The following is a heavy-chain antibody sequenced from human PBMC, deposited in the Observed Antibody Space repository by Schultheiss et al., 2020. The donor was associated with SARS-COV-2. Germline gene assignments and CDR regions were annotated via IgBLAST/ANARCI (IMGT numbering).Heavy chain of an antibody. J-gene: IGHJ3*02. D-gene: IGHD4-23*01. CDR1: GYTFSSYG. Sequence: SVKVSCKASGYTFSSYGINWVRQAPGQGLEWMGGIIPIFGTANYAQKFQGRVTITADESTSTAYMELSSLRSEDTAVYYCARASFTTVVARGPNFVAFDIWGQGTMVTVSS. V-gene: IGHV1-69*01. CDR2: IIPIFGTA. CDR3: ARASFTTVVARGPNFVAFDI.